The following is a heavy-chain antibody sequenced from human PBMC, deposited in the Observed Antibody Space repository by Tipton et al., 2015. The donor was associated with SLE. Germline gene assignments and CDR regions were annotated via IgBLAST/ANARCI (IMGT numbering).Heavy chain of an antibody. Sequence: SLRLSCVASGIAVINNQMSWVRQAPGKGLEWVSIIYTNYNTYYADSVKGRFTISRDNSKNTVYLQMNSLRADDTAVYYCVREMSGVVAANYYGLDVWGQGTSVTVSS. CDR2: IYTNYNT. J-gene: IGHJ6*02. D-gene: IGHD3-3*01. V-gene: IGHV3-66*03. CDR3: VREMSGVVAANYYGLDV. CDR1: GIAVINNQ.